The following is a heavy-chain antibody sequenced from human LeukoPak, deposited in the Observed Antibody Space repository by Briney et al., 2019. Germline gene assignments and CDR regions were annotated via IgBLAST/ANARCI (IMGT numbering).Heavy chain of an antibody. V-gene: IGHV3-20*04. CDR3: ARGRDWGVTNFDY. CDR2: INWNGGSI. Sequence: GGSLRLSCAASGFTFDDYGMTSVRQGPGKGLECVSGINWNGGSIGYADSVKGRFTISRDNAKNSLYLQMNSLRAEDTALYYCARGRDWGVTNFDYWGQGILVTVSS. J-gene: IGHJ4*02. D-gene: IGHD7-27*01. CDR1: GFTFDDYG.